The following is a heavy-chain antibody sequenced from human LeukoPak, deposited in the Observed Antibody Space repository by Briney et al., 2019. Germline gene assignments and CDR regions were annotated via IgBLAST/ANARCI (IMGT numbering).Heavy chain of an antibody. CDR3: ARGADDNGWFMSLDL. CDR1: GFIFSDFY. Sequence: PGGSLRLSCVASGFIFSDFYMSWIRQAPGKGLEWVSYISSSGRTIYYADSVKGRFTVSRDRAKNSLFLQMSDLRVEDTAIYYCARGADDNGWFMSLDLWGQGTLVTVSS. CDR2: ISSSGRTI. J-gene: IGHJ5*02. D-gene: IGHD6-19*01. V-gene: IGHV3-11*04.